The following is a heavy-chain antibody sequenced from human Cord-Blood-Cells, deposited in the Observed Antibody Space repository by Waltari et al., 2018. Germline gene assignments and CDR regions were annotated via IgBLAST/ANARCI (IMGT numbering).Heavy chain of an antibody. Sequence: QVQLQESGPGLVKPSQTLSLTCTVSGGSISSGGYYWSWIRQHPGKGLEWIGYIYYSGSTYYSPSLKSRVTISVDTSKNQFSLKLSCVTAADTAVYYCARGKVNCSSTSCRNWFDPWGQGTLVTVSS. CDR3: ARGKVNCSSTSCRNWFDP. CDR2: IYYSGST. V-gene: IGHV4-31*03. D-gene: IGHD2-2*01. J-gene: IGHJ5*02. CDR1: GGSISSGGYY.